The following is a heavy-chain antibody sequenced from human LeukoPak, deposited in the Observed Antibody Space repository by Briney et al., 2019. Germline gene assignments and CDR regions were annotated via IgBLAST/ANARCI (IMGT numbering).Heavy chain of an antibody. CDR1: GFTFSRYW. V-gene: IGHV3-7*01. CDR3: ARGRGPYSSSSVDY. CDR2: IKQDGSAK. D-gene: IGHD6-6*01. Sequence: GGSLRLSCAGSGFTFSRYWMSWVRQAPGKGLEWVANIKQDGSAKYYVDSVKGRFTMSRDNAKNSLYLQMNSLRAEDTAVYYCARGRGPYSSSSVDYWGQGTLVTVSS. J-gene: IGHJ4*02.